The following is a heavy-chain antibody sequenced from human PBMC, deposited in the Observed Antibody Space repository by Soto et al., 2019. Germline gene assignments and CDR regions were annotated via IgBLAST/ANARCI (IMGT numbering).Heavy chain of an antibody. D-gene: IGHD1-26*01. CDR1: GYTFITYY. CDR3: ARRATSGSFLDY. V-gene: IGHV1-46*01. Sequence: QVQLVQSGADVKKPGASVKVSCNASGYTFITYYMHWVRQAPGQGLEWMGRINPTGGSTRYAQKFQDRVTMTRDTSASTVYMELSSLRSEDTAVYYCARRATSGSFLDYWGQGSLVTVSS. J-gene: IGHJ4*02. CDR2: INPTGGST.